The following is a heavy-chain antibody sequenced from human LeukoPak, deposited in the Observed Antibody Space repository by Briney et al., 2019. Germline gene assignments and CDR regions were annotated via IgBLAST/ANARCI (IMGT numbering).Heavy chain of an antibody. CDR3: ARGKYSSSSSSDY. CDR2: IYYSGST. V-gene: IGHV4-59*01. CDR1: GGSISSYY. Sequence: SETLSLTRTVSGGSISSYYWSWIRQPPGKGLEWIGYIYYSGSTNYNPSLKSRVTISVDTSKNQFSLKLSSVTAADTAVYYCARGKYSSSSSSDYWGQGTLVTVSS. D-gene: IGHD6-6*01. J-gene: IGHJ4*02.